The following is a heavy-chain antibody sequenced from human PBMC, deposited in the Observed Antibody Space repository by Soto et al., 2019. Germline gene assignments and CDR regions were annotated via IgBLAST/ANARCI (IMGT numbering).Heavy chain of an antibody. CDR3: AIRYYYDSSGYYRYFDY. J-gene: IGHJ4*02. CDR2: IYHSGST. CDR1: GGSISSSNW. V-gene: IGHV4-4*02. Sequence: SETLSLTCAVSGGSISSSNWWRWVRQPPGKGLEWIGEIYHSGSTNYNPSLKSRVTISVDKSKNQFSLKLSSVTAADTAVYYCAIRYYYDSSGYYRYFDYWGQGTLVTVSS. D-gene: IGHD3-22*01.